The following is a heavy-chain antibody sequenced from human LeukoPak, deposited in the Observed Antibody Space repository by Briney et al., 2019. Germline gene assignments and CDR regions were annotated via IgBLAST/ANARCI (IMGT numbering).Heavy chain of an antibody. Sequence: PSETLCLTCAVYGGAFSGYYWSWIRQPPGKWLEWIGEINHSGSTNYNPSLKSRVTISVDTSKNQFSLKLSSVTAADTAVYYCARIIGELLWFGEFINWFDPWGQGTLVTVSS. CDR1: GGAFSGYY. CDR3: ARIIGELLWFGEFINWFDP. CDR2: INHSGST. V-gene: IGHV4-34*01. J-gene: IGHJ5*02. D-gene: IGHD3-10*01.